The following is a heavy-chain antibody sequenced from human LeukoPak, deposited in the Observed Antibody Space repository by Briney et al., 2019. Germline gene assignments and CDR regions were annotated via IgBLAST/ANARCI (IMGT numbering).Heavy chain of an antibody. D-gene: IGHD2-15*01. Sequence: GSLRLSCAASGFTFSSYWMHWVGQAPGKGRGWVSRINSVGSRTNYADSVKGRVTISRDNAKKTLYLQMNSERAEDSAVYYCARPLYCSGGSFYYPGAAYYYYGMDVWGKGTTVTVSS. V-gene: IGHV3-74*01. CDR1: GFTFSSYW. CDR2: INSVGSRT. CDR3: ARPLYCSGGSFYYPGAAYYYYGMDV. J-gene: IGHJ6*04.